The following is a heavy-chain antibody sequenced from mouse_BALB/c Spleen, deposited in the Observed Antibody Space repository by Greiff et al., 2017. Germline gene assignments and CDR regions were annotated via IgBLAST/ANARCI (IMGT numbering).Heavy chain of an antibody. D-gene: IGHD1-1*01. CDR1: GYTFTSYW. J-gene: IGHJ3*01. CDR3: TLIYYYGSRASWFAY. CDR2: IYPSDSYT. V-gene: IGHV1-69*02. Sequence: QVQLQQPGAELVRPGASVKLSCKASGYTFTSYWINWVKQRPGQGLEWIGNIYPSDSYTNYNQKFKDKATLTVDKSSSTAYMQLSSPTSEDSAVYYCTLIYYYGSRASWFAYWGQGTLVTVSA.